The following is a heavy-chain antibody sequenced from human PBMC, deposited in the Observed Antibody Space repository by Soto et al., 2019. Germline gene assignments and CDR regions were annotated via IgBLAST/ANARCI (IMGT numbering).Heavy chain of an antibody. CDR3: ARDLRTLYGMDV. J-gene: IGHJ6*02. CDR2: IYSGDTT. V-gene: IGHV3-53*01. Sequence: EVQLVESGGGLIQPGGSLRLSCAASGFTVSSNYVSWVRQAPGKGLESVSVIYSGDTTYYADSVKGRFTISRDHSKNTLYLQMNSLRAEDTAVYYCARDLRTLYGMDVWGQGTTVTVSS. CDR1: GFTVSSNY.